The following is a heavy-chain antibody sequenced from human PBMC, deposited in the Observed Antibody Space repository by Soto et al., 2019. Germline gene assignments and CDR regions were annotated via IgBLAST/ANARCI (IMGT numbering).Heavy chain of an antibody. CDR3: ARDRSRVAVAGSGPFQH. CDR1: GGTFSSYA. V-gene: IGHV1-69*06. Sequence: SVKVSCKASGGTFSSYAISWVRQAPGQGLEWMGGIIPIFGTANYAQKFQGRVTITADKSTSTAYRELNSLRSEDTAVYYCARDRSRVAVAGSGPFQHWG. J-gene: IGHJ1*01. CDR2: IIPIFGTA. D-gene: IGHD6-19*01.